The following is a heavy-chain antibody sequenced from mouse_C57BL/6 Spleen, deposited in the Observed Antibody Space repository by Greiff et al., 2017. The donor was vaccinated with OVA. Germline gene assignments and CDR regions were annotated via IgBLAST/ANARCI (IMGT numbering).Heavy chain of an antibody. V-gene: IGHV1-82*01. CDR3: ARATTLVDY. CDR1: GYAFSSSW. CDR2: IYPGDGDT. Sequence: VQLQESGPELVKPGASVKISCKASGYAFSSSWMNWVKQRPGKGLEWIGRIYPGDGDTNYHGKFTGTATLTADKSSHTAYMQHSSLTSEDSAVYFYARATTLVDYWGQGTTPTVSS. J-gene: IGHJ2*01. D-gene: IGHD1-1*01.